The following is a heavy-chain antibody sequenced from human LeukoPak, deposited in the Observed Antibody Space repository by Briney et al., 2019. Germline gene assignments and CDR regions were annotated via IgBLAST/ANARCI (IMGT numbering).Heavy chain of an antibody. CDR3: ARDGFLEWLLYDY. Sequence: ASVKVSCKASGYTFTGYYMHWVRQAPGQGLEWMGWINPNSGGTNYAQKLQGRVTMTRDTSISTAYMELSRLRSDDTAVYYCARDGFLEWLLYDYWGQGTLVTVSS. D-gene: IGHD3-3*01. CDR2: INPNSGGT. J-gene: IGHJ4*02. CDR1: GYTFTGYY. V-gene: IGHV1-2*02.